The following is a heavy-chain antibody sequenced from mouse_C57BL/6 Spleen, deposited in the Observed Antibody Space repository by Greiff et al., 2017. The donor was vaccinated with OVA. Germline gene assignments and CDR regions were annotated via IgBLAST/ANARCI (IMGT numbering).Heavy chain of an antibody. CDR3: AREDNTVVEPYFDY. Sequence: QVQLQQSGAELVKPGASVKISCKASGYAFSSYWMNWVKQRPGKGLEWIGQIYPGDGDTNYNGKFKGKATLTADKSSSTAYMQLSSLTSEDSAVYVCAREDNTVVEPYFDYWGQGTTLTVSS. V-gene: IGHV1-80*01. CDR1: GYAFSSYW. CDR2: IYPGDGDT. J-gene: IGHJ2*01. D-gene: IGHD1-1*01.